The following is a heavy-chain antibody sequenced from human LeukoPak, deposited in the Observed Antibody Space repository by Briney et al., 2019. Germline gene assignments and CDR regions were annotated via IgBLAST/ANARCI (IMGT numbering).Heavy chain of an antibody. CDR2: IYYSGST. Sequence: SETLSLTCTVSGGSISSSSYYWGWIRQPPGKGLEWIGSIYYSGSTYYNPSLKSRVTISVDTSKNQFSLKLSSVTAADTAVYYCARGGLVPTWSWFDPWGQGTLVTVSS. CDR1: GGSISSSSYY. CDR3: ARGGLVPTWSWFDP. V-gene: IGHV4-39*07. D-gene: IGHD6-19*01. J-gene: IGHJ5*02.